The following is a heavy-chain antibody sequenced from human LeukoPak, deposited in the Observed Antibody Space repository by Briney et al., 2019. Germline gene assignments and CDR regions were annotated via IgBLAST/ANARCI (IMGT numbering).Heavy chain of an antibody. J-gene: IGHJ5*02. CDR3: ARRGTTYCTVDSCHPNWFDP. D-gene: IGHD2-15*01. Sequence: GGSLRLSCAASGFTFSDYYMTWIRQAPGRGLEWISYIIGCSSDTKYADSVKGRFTISRDNAKNSLYLLMNSLRAEDTAVYYCARRGTTYCTVDSCHPNWFDPWGQGTLVSVSS. CDR2: IIGCSSDT. CDR1: GFTFSDYY. V-gene: IGHV3-11*03.